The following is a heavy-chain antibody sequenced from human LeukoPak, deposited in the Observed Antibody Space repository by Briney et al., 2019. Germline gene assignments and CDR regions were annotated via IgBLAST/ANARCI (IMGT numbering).Heavy chain of an antibody. Sequence: SETLSLTCTVSGGSISSSNYYWGWIRQPPGKGLEWIGSVSYSGNTYYNPSLKSRVTISVDTSKNQFSLKLSSVTAADTAVYYCARHGSNNWSFFDYWGQGTLVTVSS. CDR3: ARHGSNNWSFFDY. CDR2: VSYSGNT. J-gene: IGHJ4*02. D-gene: IGHD1-1*01. CDR1: GGSISSSNYY. V-gene: IGHV4-39*01.